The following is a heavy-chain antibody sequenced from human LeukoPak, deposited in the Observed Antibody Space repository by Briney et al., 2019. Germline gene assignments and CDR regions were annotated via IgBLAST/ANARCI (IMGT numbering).Heavy chain of an antibody. CDR1: GFTFSSYG. D-gene: IGHD1-14*01. Sequence: GGSLRLSCAASGFTFSSYGMHWVRQAPGKELEWVAVISYDGSNKYYADSVKGRFTISRDNSKNTLYLQMNSLRAEDTAVYYCAKDSPITTIDYWGQGTLVTVSS. CDR3: AKDSPITTIDY. CDR2: ISYDGSNK. J-gene: IGHJ4*02. V-gene: IGHV3-30*18.